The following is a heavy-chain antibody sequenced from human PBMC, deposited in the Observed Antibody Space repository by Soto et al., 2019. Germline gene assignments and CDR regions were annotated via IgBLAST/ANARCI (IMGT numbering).Heavy chain of an antibody. CDR1: GFTFSSYG. D-gene: IGHD3-22*01. CDR3: AKDSDYADSSGDPTYYYYYGMDV. Sequence: QVQLVESGGGVVPPGRSLRLSCAASGFTFSSYGMHWVRQAPGKGLEWVAVISSDGSNKYYADSVKGRFTISRDNAKNTLYLQINSLRAEDTAVYYCAKDSDYADSSGDPTYYYYYGMDVGCHGTTVTVSS. J-gene: IGHJ6*02. CDR2: ISSDGSNK. V-gene: IGHV3-30*18.